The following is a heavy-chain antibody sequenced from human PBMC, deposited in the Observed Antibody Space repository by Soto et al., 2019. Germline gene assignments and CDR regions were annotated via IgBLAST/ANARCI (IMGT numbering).Heavy chain of an antibody. Sequence: QVQLVESGGGVVQPGRSLRLSCAASGFTFSSYGMHWVRQAPGKGLEWVAVIWYDGSNKYYADSVKGRFTISRDNSKNTPYLQMNSLRAEDTDVYYWARDPNYGGNSWVDYWGQGTLVTVSS. CDR3: ARDPNYGGNSWVDY. CDR2: IWYDGSNK. J-gene: IGHJ4*02. V-gene: IGHV3-33*01. D-gene: IGHD4-17*01. CDR1: GFTFSSYG.